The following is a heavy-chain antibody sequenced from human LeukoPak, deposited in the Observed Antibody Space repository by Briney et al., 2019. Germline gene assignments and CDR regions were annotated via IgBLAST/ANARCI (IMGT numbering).Heavy chain of an antibody. CDR3: ARDAPGNTALDY. D-gene: IGHD5-18*01. CDR2: INGYGSST. V-gene: IGHV3-74*01. CDR1: GFSFISYW. Sequence: GGSLRLSCAASGFSFISYWMHWVRQAPGKGLVWVSRINGYGSSTDFADSVKGRFTISRDNAKNTLYLQMNSLRAEDTAVYYCARDAPGNTALDYWGQGTLVTVSS. J-gene: IGHJ4*02.